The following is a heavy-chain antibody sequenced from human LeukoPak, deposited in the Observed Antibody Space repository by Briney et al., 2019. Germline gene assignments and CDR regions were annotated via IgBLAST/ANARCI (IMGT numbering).Heavy chain of an antibody. J-gene: IGHJ4*02. CDR1: GYTFTSYY. V-gene: IGHV1-46*01. Sequence: ASVKVSCKASGYTFTSYYMHWVRQAPGQGLEWMGIINPSGGSTSYAQKFQGRVTMTRDTSISTAYMELSRLRSDDTAVYYCARAGQWFGELFIDYWGQGTLVTVSS. CDR3: ARAGQWFGELFIDY. D-gene: IGHD3-10*01. CDR2: INPSGGST.